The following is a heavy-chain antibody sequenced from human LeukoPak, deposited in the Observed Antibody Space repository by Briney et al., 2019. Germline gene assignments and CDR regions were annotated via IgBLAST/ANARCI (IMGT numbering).Heavy chain of an antibody. CDR1: SGSISSSSYY. CDR2: IYYSGST. D-gene: IGHD6-13*01. CDR3: ARDPFPSQQQLVTAWLG. J-gene: IGHJ4*02. Sequence: SETLSLTCTVSSGSISSSSYYWGWIRQPPGKGLEWIGSIYYSGSTYYNPSLKSRVTISVDTSKNQFSLKLSSVTAADTAVYYCARDPFPSQQQLVTAWLGWGQGTLVTVSS. V-gene: IGHV4-39*07.